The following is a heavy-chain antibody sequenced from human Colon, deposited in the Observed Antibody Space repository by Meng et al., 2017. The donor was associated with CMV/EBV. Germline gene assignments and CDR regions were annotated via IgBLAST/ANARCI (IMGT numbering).Heavy chain of an antibody. J-gene: IGHJ3*02. Sequence: SVKVSCKASGGTFSSYAISWVRQAPGQGLEWMGGIIPILGIANYAQKFQGRVTITADKSTSTAYMELSSLRSEDTAVYYCATGNLLRPTSWDWRAFEIWGQGTTVTVSS. D-gene: IGHD2-2*01. CDR1: GGTFSSYA. CDR2: IIPILGIA. CDR3: ATGNLLRPTSWDWRAFEI. V-gene: IGHV1-69*10.